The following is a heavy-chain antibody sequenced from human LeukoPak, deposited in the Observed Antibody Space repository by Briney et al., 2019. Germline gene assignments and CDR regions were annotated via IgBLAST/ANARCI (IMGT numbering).Heavy chain of an antibody. CDR1: GYIFTPHH. Sequence: ASVKVSCKASGYIFTPHHIHWMRQAPGQGLELLGWVSAANNPEYSQKFQGRVVITRDASATTSYLELNSLRSEDTAIYYCAMSVEMPPIPSFDFWGQGTLVTVSS. V-gene: IGHV1-3*01. D-gene: IGHD5-24*01. CDR3: AMSVEMPPIPSFDF. J-gene: IGHJ4*02. CDR2: VSAANNP.